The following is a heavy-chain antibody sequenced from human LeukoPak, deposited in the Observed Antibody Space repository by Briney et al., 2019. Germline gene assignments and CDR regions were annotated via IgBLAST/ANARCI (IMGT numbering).Heavy chain of an antibody. CDR1: GFIFSSYE. CDR3: ARGRNWGPSWYMDV. J-gene: IGHJ6*03. D-gene: IGHD3-16*01. CDR2: ISSGGTSI. Sequence: GGSLRPSCAASGFIFSSYEMNWVRQAPGKGLEWVSYISSGGTSIYYADSVKGRFTISRDDAKNSLYLQMNSLRVEDTAVYYCARGRNWGPSWYMDVWGKGTTVTVSS. V-gene: IGHV3-48*03.